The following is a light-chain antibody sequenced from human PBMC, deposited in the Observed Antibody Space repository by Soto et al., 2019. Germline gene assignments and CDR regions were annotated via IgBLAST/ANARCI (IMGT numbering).Light chain of an antibody. V-gene: IGLV2-14*03. J-gene: IGLJ1*01. Sequence: QSALTQPASVSGSPGQSITFSCTGTSSDVGSYDYVSWHQQYPGKAPKLIIYDVNNRPSGVSSRFSGSKSGNTASLTISGLQTEDEADYYCCSYAGSPYVFGTGTKLTVL. CDR2: DVN. CDR1: SSDVGSYDY. CDR3: CSYAGSPYV.